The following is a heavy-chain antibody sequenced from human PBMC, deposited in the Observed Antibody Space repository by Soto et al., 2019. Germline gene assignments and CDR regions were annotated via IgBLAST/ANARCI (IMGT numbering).Heavy chain of an antibody. V-gene: IGHV3-20*04. CDR2: LNWNGGRT. CDR1: GFNFGDFG. Sequence: GGSLRLSCAASGFNFGDFGMSWVRQAPGKGPEWVSGLNWNGGRTGYADSVKGRFTISRDNAKNSLFLQMNSLRVEDTAFYYCARDLLGHYDIWGQGTMVTVSS. J-gene: IGHJ3*02. D-gene: IGHD2-15*01. CDR3: ARDLLGHYDI.